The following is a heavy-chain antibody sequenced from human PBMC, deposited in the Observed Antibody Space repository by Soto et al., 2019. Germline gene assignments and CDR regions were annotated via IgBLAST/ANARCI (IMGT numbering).Heavy chain of an antibody. CDR1: GYIFSFYW. V-gene: IGHV5-51*01. D-gene: IGHD3-22*01. J-gene: IGHJ3*02. Sequence: GESLKIACKASGYIFSFYWIGWVRQMPGKRLEWMAIMYPDDSDIRYSPSFEAHVTMSADKSTSTAFLQWSSLKASDTAMYYCATAYVYDFENSNYYRDAFDIWGQGTLVT. CDR2: MYPDDSDI. CDR3: ATAYVYDFENSNYYRDAFDI.